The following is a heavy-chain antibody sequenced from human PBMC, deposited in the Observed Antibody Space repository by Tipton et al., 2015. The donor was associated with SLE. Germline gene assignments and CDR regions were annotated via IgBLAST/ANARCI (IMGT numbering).Heavy chain of an antibody. CDR2: VYYTGRT. V-gene: IGHV4-59*01. J-gene: IGHJ4*02. Sequence: TLSLTCTVSGGSITGYHWSWIRQPPGKGLEWIGYVYYTGRTSYDPSLRSRVTMSADTSRNQFSLRLSSVTAADTAVYYCARAGYDASGYFMNYFDYWGQGALVTVSS. D-gene: IGHD3-22*01. CDR3: ARAGYDASGYFMNYFDY. CDR1: GGSITGYH.